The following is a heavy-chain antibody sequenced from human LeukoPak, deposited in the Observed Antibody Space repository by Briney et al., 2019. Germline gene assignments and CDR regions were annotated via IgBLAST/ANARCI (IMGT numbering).Heavy chain of an antibody. V-gene: IGHV4-31*03. CDR1: GGSISSGGYY. J-gene: IGHJ4*02. CDR2: THYSGST. CDR3: ARARTGTTTFDY. D-gene: IGHD1-1*01. Sequence: PSETLSLTCTVSGGSISSGGYYWSWIRQHPGKGLEWIGYTHYSGSTYYNPSLKSRVTISVDTSKNQFSLKLSSVTAADAAVYYCARARTGTTTFDYWGQGTLVTVSS.